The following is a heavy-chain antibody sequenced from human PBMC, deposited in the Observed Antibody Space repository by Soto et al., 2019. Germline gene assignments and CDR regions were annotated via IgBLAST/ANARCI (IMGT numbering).Heavy chain of an antibody. D-gene: IGHD5-18*01. CDR2: ISSSSSYI. CDR1: GFTFSSYS. CDR3: ARDFYPTGGYSYAGVFGYYYYYMDV. V-gene: IGHV3-21*01. J-gene: IGHJ6*03. Sequence: GGSLRLSCAASGFTFSSYSMNWVRQAPGKGLEWVSSISSSSSYIYYADSVKGRFTISRDNAKNSLYLQMNSLRAEDTAVYYCARDFYPTGGYSYAGVFGYYYYYMDVWGKGTTVTVSS.